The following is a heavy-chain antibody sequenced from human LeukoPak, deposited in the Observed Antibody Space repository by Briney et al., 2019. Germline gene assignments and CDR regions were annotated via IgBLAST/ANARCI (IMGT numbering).Heavy chain of an antibody. CDR1: GGSISSYY. D-gene: IGHD3-22*01. V-gene: IGHV4-4*07. CDR3: ARDDYDSSGYHLYFDY. CDR2: IYTGGST. J-gene: IGHJ4*02. Sequence: SETLSLTCTVSGGSISSYYWSWIRQPAGKGLEWIGRIYTGGSTNYNPSLKSRVTMSVDTSKNQFSLKLSSVTAADTAVYYCARDDYDSSGYHLYFDYWGQGTLVTVSS.